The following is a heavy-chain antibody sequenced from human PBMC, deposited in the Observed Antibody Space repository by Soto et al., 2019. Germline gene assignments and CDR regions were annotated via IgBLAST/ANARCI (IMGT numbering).Heavy chain of an antibody. CDR3: ARGVVSDAYCFTLNCPGNEWRFDS. V-gene: IGHV4-34*01. D-gene: IGHD2-21*01. CDR1: GGSFSGYY. CDR2: INHSGSI. J-gene: IGHJ4*02. Sequence: SETLSLTCAVYGGSFSGYYWTWIRQVPGKGLEWIGEINHSGSINYNPSLKSRVTISVDTSKNQFSLKLSSVTAADTAMFYCARGVVSDAYCFTLNCPGNEWRFDSWGPGTLVTVAS.